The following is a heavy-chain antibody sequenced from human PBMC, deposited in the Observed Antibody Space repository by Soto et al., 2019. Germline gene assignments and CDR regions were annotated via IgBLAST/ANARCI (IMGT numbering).Heavy chain of an antibody. CDR2: ISYDGSNK. V-gene: IGHV3-30-3*01. CDR3: AREVRVDTAMVFDY. Sequence: GGSLRLSCAASGCTFSSYAMHWVRQAPGKGLEWVAVISYDGSNKYYADSVKGRFTISRDNSKNTLYLQMNSLRAEDTAVYYCAREVRVDTAMVFDYWGQGTLVTVSS. J-gene: IGHJ4*02. CDR1: GCTFSSYA. D-gene: IGHD5-18*01.